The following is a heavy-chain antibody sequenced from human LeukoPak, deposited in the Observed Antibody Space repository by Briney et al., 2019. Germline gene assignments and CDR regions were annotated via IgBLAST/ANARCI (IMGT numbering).Heavy chain of an antibody. V-gene: IGHV4-34*01. J-gene: IGHJ6*02. Sequence: SETLSLTCAAYGGSFSGYYWSWIRQPPGKGLEWIGEINHSGSTNYNPSLKSRVTISVDTSKNQFSLKLSSVTAADTAVYYCARGGYGMDVWGQGTTVTVSS. CDR3: ARGGYGMDV. CDR2: INHSGST. CDR1: GGSFSGYY.